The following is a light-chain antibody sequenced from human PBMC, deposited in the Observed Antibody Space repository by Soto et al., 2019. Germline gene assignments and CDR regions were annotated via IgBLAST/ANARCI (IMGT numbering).Light chain of an antibody. CDR2: AAS. V-gene: IGKV3-20*01. Sequence: EIVLTQSPGTLSLSPGERATLSCRASQSLRSSYLAWYQQKPGQAPRILIYAASRRATGIPDRFSGSGSGTDFTLTISSLQPDDFATYYCQHYNSYSEAFGQGTKVDIK. CDR3: QHYNSYSEA. CDR1: QSLRSSY. J-gene: IGKJ1*01.